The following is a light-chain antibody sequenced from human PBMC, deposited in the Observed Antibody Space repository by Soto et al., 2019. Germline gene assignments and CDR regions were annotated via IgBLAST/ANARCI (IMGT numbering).Light chain of an antibody. J-gene: IGKJ4*01. CDR3: QQRNNYPRT. Sequence: IGLTQSPATPSLSLGERATLTCRASQSINSCLAWYQQKPGQAPKLLIYHASNLATGIPYRFSASGSGTDFTLTISSLQPEDFATYYCQQRNNYPRTFGRGTKVDIK. CDR2: HAS. CDR1: QSINSC. V-gene: IGKV3-11*01.